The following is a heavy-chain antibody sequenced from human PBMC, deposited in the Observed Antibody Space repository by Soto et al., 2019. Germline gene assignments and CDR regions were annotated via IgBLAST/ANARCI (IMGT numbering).Heavy chain of an antibody. CDR1: GASISGSYYY. Sequence: SETLSLTCAVSGASISGSYYYWAWLRQSPGKGPEWIGSVFYTGFTSYNPSLESRVSVSVDTSKSQFSLKLSAVTAADTAVYYCATSRKGYNRNYFDHWGQGALVTVSS. J-gene: IGHJ4*02. CDR2: VFYTGFT. D-gene: IGHD1-20*01. V-gene: IGHV4-39*01. CDR3: ATSRKGYNRNYFDH.